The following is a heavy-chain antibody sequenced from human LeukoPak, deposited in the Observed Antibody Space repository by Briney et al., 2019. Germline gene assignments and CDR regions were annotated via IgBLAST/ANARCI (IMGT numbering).Heavy chain of an antibody. Sequence: SETLSLTCTVSGYSITRAYNWGWIRQSPEKGLEWITSISHAGDTYYNPSLKSRVTISVDTSKNLFSLTLASVTAPDTAVYFCARGEVGEFDHWGQGTLVIVSS. CDR1: GYSITRAYN. D-gene: IGHD1-26*01. CDR2: ISHAGDT. J-gene: IGHJ4*02. V-gene: IGHV4-38-2*02. CDR3: ARGEVGEFDH.